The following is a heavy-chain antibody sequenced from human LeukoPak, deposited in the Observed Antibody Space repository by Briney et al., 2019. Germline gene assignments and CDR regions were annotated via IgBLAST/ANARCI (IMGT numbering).Heavy chain of an antibody. D-gene: IGHD3-3*01. V-gene: IGHV4-38-2*02. CDR2: IYYSGST. J-gene: IGHJ5*02. Sequence: ASETLSLTCIVSGYSISSGYYWGWIRQPPGKGLEWIGSIYYSGSTYYNPSLKSRVTISVDTSKNQFSLKLRSVTAADTAIYYCARYDFWSGRLDPWGQGTLVTVSS. CDR1: GYSISSGYY. CDR3: ARYDFWSGRLDP.